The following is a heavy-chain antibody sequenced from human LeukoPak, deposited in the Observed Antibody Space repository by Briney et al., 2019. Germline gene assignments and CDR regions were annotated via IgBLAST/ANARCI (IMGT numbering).Heavy chain of an antibody. CDR1: GFTFSSYA. V-gene: IGHV3-23*01. J-gene: IGHJ4*02. D-gene: IGHD4-11*01. CDR2: ISGGGGGT. CDR3: AKDLLVRAHIQCYFDY. Sequence: GGSLRLSCAASGFTFSSYAMCWVRQAPGKGLEWVSCISGGGGGTYYADSVKGRFTISRDNSKNTLYLQMNSLRAEDTAVYYCAKDLLVRAHIQCYFDYWGQGTLVSVSS.